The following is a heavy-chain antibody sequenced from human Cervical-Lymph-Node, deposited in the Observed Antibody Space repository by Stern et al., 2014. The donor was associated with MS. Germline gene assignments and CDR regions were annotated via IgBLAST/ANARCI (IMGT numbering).Heavy chain of an antibody. J-gene: IGHJ6*02. V-gene: IGHV1-69*01. CDR3: ANTNSGWSNPYHYYGMDV. CDR2: ISPILGTA. Sequence: VQLVQSGAEVKKPGSSVKVSCKTSEGTFSSYVISWVRQAPGQGFEWMGGISPILGTANYAQKFKDRVTITADESTSTANMELSSLRSEDTGVYYCANTNSGWSNPYHYYGMDVWGQGTAVSVSS. CDR1: EGTFSSYV. D-gene: IGHD6-19*01.